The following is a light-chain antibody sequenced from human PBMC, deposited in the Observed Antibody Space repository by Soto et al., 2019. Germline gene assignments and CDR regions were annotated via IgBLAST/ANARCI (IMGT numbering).Light chain of an antibody. CDR1: SSDVGGYNY. CDR2: DVS. V-gene: IGLV2-11*01. J-gene: IGLJ2*01. Sequence: QYVMTQPRSVSGSPGQSVTISCTGTSSDVGGYNYVSWYQQHPGKAPKGMIYDVSERPSGVPDRFSGSKSGNTASLTISGLQAEDEADYYCCSNAGSYEVFGGGTKLTVL. CDR3: CSNAGSYEV.